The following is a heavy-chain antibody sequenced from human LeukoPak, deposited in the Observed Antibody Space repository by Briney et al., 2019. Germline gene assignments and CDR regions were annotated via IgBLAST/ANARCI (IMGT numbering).Heavy chain of an antibody. CDR3: AKNLLGSESFSWYFDL. J-gene: IGHJ2*01. Sequence: GGSLRLSCAASGVTFSSHGMSWVRQAPGKGLEWVSSITDSGSGTCYADSVKGRFTMSRDNSKNSLYLQMNSLRAEDTAVYYCAKNLLGSESFSWYFDLWGRGTLVTVSS. D-gene: IGHD1-26*01. CDR2: ITDSGSGT. V-gene: IGHV3-23*01. CDR1: GVTFSSHG.